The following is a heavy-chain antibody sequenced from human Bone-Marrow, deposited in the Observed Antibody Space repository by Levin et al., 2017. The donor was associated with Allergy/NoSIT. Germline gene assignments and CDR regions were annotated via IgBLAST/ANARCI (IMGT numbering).Heavy chain of an antibody. CDR2: MNPNSGNT. Sequence: GESLKISCKASGYTFTSYDINWVRQATGQGLEWMGWMNPNSGNTGYAQKFQGRVTMTRNTSISTAYMELSSLRSEDTAVYYCASPGYCSSTSCYSPTTTDQDYYYYGMDVWGQGTTVTVSS. V-gene: IGHV1-8*01. J-gene: IGHJ6*02. CDR1: GYTFTSYD. CDR3: ASPGYCSSTSCYSPTTTDQDYYYYGMDV. D-gene: IGHD2-2*01.